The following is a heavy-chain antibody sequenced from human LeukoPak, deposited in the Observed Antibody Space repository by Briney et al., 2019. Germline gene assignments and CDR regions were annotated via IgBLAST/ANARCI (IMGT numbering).Heavy chain of an antibody. Sequence: GGSLRLSCAASGFTFSSYWMSWVRQAPGKGLEWVANIKQDGSEKYYVDSVKGRFTISRDNAKNSLYLQMNSLRSDDTAVYYCARNSGSYYRELGYWGQGTLVTVSS. CDR2: IKQDGSEK. CDR1: GFTFSSYW. V-gene: IGHV3-7*03. CDR3: ARNSGSYYRELGY. J-gene: IGHJ4*02. D-gene: IGHD1-26*01.